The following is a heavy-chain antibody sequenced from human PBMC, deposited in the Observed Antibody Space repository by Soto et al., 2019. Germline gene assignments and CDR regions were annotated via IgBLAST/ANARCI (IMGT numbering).Heavy chain of an antibody. CDR3: NYYDSSGYYYARPY. D-gene: IGHD3-22*01. CDR2: IIPIFGTA. J-gene: IGHJ4*02. Sequence: SMEVSCKASGGTFRSYSINWVRQAPGQGLEWMGGIIPIFGTANYAQKFQGRVTITADESTSTAYMELSSLRSEDTAVYYCNYYDSSGYYYARPYWGQGTLVTVSS. CDR1: GGTFRSYS. V-gene: IGHV1-69*01.